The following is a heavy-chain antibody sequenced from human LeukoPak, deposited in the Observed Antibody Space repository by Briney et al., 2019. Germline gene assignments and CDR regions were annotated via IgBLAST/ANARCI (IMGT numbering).Heavy chain of an antibody. D-gene: IGHD1-26*01. J-gene: IGHJ6*02. Sequence: PGGSLRLSCAATGFTFKDYGMHWVRQPPGKGLEWVSSINWNGGGTGYADSVKGRFTISRDNAKNSLYLQLSSLRPEDTALYYCAKHMRATNTYSFFGLDVWGQGTTVTVS. CDR2: INWNGGGT. CDR1: GFTFKDYG. V-gene: IGHV3-9*01. CDR3: AKHMRATNTYSFFGLDV.